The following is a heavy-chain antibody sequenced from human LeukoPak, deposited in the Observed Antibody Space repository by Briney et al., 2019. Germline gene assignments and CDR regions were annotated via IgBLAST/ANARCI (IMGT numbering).Heavy chain of an antibody. D-gene: IGHD1-26*01. CDR2: IYTSGST. CDR3: ATGLRYSRDYYYYMDV. CDR1: DGSISSGSCY. V-gene: IGHV4-61*02. J-gene: IGHJ6*03. Sequence: SQTLSLTCTVSDGSISSGSCYWSWIRQPAGKGLEWIGRIYTSGSTNYNPSLKSRVTISVDTSKNQFSLKLSSVTAADTAVYYCATGLRYSRDYYYYMDVWGKGTTVTVSS.